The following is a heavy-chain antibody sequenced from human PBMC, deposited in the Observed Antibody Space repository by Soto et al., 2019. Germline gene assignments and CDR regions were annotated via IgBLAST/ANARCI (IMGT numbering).Heavy chain of an antibody. D-gene: IGHD3-22*01. J-gene: IGHJ4*02. CDR1: GFTFSGYP. CDR3: AKDEDSSGYFGD. CDR2: SSGSGGST. V-gene: IGHV3-23*01. Sequence: GGSLRLSCAASGFTFSGYPMSWVRQATGKGLEWVSASSGSGGSTYSADSGKGRFTISIDNSKNTLYLQMNSRRDEDTAVYYYAKDEDSSGYFGDRGQGTLVTVSS.